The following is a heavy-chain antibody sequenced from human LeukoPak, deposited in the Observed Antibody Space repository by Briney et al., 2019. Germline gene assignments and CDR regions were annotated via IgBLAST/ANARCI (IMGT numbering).Heavy chain of an antibody. V-gene: IGHV1-69*04. Sequence: EASVKVSCKASGGTFSSYAISWVRQAPGQGLEWMGRIIPIFGIANYAQKFQGRVTITADKSTSTAYMELSSLRSEDTAVYYCANPRRNGDYDDAFDIWGQGTMVTVSS. CDR3: ANPRRNGDYDDAFDI. CDR1: GGTFSSYA. CDR2: IIPIFGIA. J-gene: IGHJ3*02. D-gene: IGHD4-17*01.